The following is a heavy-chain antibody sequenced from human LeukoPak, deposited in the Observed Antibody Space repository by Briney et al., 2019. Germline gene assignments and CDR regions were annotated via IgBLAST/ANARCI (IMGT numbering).Heavy chain of an antibody. CDR1: GGSISSGSYY. Sequence: PSQTLSLTCTVSGGSISSGSYYWSWIRQPAGKGLEWIGRIYTSGSTNYNPSLKSRVTISVDTSKNQFSLKLSSVTAADTAVYYCASSITMVRGVSNYYYYYMDVWGKGTTVTISS. D-gene: IGHD3-10*01. CDR2: IYTSGST. J-gene: IGHJ6*03. CDR3: ASSITMVRGVSNYYYYYMDV. V-gene: IGHV4-61*02.